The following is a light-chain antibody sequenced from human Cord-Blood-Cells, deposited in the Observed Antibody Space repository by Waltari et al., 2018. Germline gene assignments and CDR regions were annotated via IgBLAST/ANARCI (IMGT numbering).Light chain of an antibody. CDR1: SSDVGGYNY. J-gene: IGLJ2*01. CDR3: SSYTSSSTV. CDR2: EVS. V-gene: IGLV2-14*01. Sequence: QSALTQPASVSGSPGQSITISCTGTSSDVGGYNYVSWYQQHPGKAPKLMIYEVSNRPAGVSNRFSGSKSGNTASLTISWLQAEDEADYYCSSYTSSSTVFGGGTKLTVL.